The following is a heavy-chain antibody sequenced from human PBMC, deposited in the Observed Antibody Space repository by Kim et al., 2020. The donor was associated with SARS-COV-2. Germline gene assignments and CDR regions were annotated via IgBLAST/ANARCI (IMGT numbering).Heavy chain of an antibody. D-gene: IGHD6-13*01. CDR2: ISYDGSSK. J-gene: IGHJ4*02. CDR3: ARDGPRIAAAGTLY. Sequence: GGSLRLSCAASGFTFISYAMHWVRQAPGKGLEWVAVISYDGSSKYYADSVRGRFTISRDNSKNILYLQMNSLRPEDTAVYYCARDGPRIAAAGTLYWGQG. CDR1: GFTFISYA. V-gene: IGHV3-30-3*01.